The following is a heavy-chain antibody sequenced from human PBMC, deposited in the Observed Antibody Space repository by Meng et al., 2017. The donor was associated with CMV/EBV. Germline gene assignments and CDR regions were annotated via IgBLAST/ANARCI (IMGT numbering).Heavy chain of an antibody. CDR3: ARGKGDRVRYLDL. V-gene: IGHV4-34*01. D-gene: IGHD3-16*01. CDR1: CGSFSGYY. J-gene: IGHJ2*01. Sequence: AFYCGSFSGYYWSWIRQPPGKGLGWIGEINHSGSTNYNPSLKSRVTISVDTSKNQFSLKLSSVTAADTAVYYCARGKGDRVRYLDLWGRGTLVTVSS. CDR2: INHSGST.